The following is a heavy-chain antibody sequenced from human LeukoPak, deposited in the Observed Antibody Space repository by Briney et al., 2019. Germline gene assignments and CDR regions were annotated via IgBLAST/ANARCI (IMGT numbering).Heavy chain of an antibody. CDR3: AKTDGGPSDY. Sequence: GGSLRLSCAASGFTFSRYTMNWVRQAPGKGLEWVSAISVSIVNTYYADSVKGRFTISRDNSKNTLYLQMNSLRAEDSAVYYCAKTDGGPSDYWAQGNLVTVSS. V-gene: IGHV3-23*01. CDR1: GFTFSRYT. D-gene: IGHD4-23*01. J-gene: IGHJ4*03. CDR2: ISVSIVNT.